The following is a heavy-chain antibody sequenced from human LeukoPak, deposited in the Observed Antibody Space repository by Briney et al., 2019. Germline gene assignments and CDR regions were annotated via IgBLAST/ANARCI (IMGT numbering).Heavy chain of an antibody. D-gene: IGHD3-3*01. Sequence: SETLSLTCTVSGGSISSYYWSWIRQPAGKGLEWIGRIYTSGSTNYNPSLKSRVTMSVDTSKNQFSLKLSSVTAADTAVYYCARDRRDNYDFWSGCPDWGQGTLVTVSS. CDR2: IYTSGST. CDR1: GGSISSYY. V-gene: IGHV4-4*07. CDR3: ARDRRDNYDFWSGCPD. J-gene: IGHJ4*02.